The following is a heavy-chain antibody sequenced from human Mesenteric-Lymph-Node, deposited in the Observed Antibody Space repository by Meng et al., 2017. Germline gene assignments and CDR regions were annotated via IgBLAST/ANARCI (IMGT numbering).Heavy chain of an antibody. CDR3: ASNPTGTRGNWFDP. D-gene: IGHD1-7*01. Sequence: QGQIQGSGPGMVNPSQTLSLPRTVSGGSISSGDYYWSWIRQPPGKGLEWIGYIYYSGSTYYNPSLKSRVTISVDTSKNQFSLKLSSVTAADTAVYYCASNPTGTRGNWFDPWGQGTLVTVSS. J-gene: IGHJ5*02. CDR1: GGSISSGDYY. CDR2: IYYSGST. V-gene: IGHV4-30-4*01.